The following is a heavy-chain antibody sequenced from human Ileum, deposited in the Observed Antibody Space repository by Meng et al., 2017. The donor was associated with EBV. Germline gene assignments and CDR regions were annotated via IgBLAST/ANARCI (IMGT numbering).Heavy chain of an antibody. Sequence: EQRGAGLVKPSETLSLSCDVSGGSFNAYYWTWIRQSPGGGLEWIGEIFHSGHTNYNPSLESRVSMSVATSKKQFSLLLSSVTAADSGLYFCARGREYTGQLDLWGLGTVVTVSS. CDR3: ARGREYTGQLDL. J-gene: IGHJ5*02. CDR2: IFHSGHT. D-gene: IGHD5-18*01. CDR1: GGSFNAYY. V-gene: IGHV4-34*02.